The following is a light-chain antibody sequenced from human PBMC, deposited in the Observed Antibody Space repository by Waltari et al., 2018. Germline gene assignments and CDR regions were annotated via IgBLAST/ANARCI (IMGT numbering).Light chain of an antibody. CDR1: TYDLGYYDA. V-gene: IGLV2-14*03. CDR3: SSHTTRSTWV. J-gene: IGLJ3*02. CDR2: DVR. Sequence: QSALTQPSSVSGSPGQSIPIPCTGTTYDLGYYDAVSWYQQHLGRAPKLIIYDVRERPSGVSDRFSGSKSGNTASLIISGLQADDEADYYCSSHTTRSTWVFGGGTKLTVL.